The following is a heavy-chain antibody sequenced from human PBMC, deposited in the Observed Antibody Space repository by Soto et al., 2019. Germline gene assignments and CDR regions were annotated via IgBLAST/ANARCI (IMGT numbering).Heavy chain of an antibody. J-gene: IGHJ4*02. V-gene: IGHV3-7*01. CDR2: IKEDGSEK. CDR3: AREEEQWLPSDY. Sequence: GGSLRLSCAASGFTFSRYWMSWVRQAPGKGLEWLANIKEDGSEKYYVDSVKGRFTISRDNPKNSLYLQMDSLRVEDTAVYYCAREEEQWLPSDYWGQGSLVTVSS. D-gene: IGHD6-19*01. CDR1: GFTFSRYW.